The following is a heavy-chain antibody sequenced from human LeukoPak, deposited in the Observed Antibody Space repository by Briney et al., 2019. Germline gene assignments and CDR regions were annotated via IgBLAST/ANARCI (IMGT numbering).Heavy chain of an antibody. CDR3: ARGKLRYFDWLLLESHSFDY. V-gene: IGHV4-34*01. J-gene: IGHJ4*02. CDR2: INHSGST. CDR1: GGSFSGYY. Sequence: SETLSLTCAVYGGSFSGYYWSWIRQPPGKGLEWIGEINHSGSTNHNPSLKSRVTISVDTSKNQFSLKLSSVTAADTAVYYCARGKLRYFDWLLLESHSFDYWGQGTLVTVSS. D-gene: IGHD3-9*01.